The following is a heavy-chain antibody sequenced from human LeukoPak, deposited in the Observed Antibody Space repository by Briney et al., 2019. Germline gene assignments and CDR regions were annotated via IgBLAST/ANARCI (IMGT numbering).Heavy chain of an antibody. Sequence: ASVKVSCKASGGTFSSYAISWVRQAPGQGLEWMGWINTKTGNPTYAQGRTGRFVFSLDTSVSTAFLQITSLQAEDTAIYHCARGGYSRGQGSPFDFWGQGTLVTVSS. CDR1: GGTFSSYA. J-gene: IGHJ4*02. CDR2: INTKTGNP. CDR3: ARGGYSRGQGSPFDF. D-gene: IGHD6-19*01. V-gene: IGHV7-4-1*02.